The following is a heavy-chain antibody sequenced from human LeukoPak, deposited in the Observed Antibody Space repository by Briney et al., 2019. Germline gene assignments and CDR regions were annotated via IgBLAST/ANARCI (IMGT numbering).Heavy chain of an antibody. CDR3: AKDCSDLRVADVFFEY. J-gene: IGHJ4*02. V-gene: IGHV3-23*01. CDR1: GLIFSNYA. D-gene: IGHD3-3*01. CDR2: ITSGFTP. Sequence: PGGSLSLSCAASGLIFSNYAMSWVRQAPGKGLEWVSGITSGFTPHYADSVKGRFTISRDNSKNTFHLQMNSLRAEDTAVYYCAKDCSDLRVADVFFEYWGQGTLVTVSS.